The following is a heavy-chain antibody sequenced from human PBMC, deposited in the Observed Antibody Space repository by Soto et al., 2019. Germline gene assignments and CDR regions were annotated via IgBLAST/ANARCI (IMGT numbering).Heavy chain of an antibody. D-gene: IGHD3-9*01. J-gene: IGHJ4*02. CDR2: ISSTDST. V-gene: IGHV3-23*04. Sequence: EGQLVESGGGLIQPGGSLRLSCVASGFTFNAFAMNWVRQAPGKGPEWVSGISSTDSTHYLESVKGRFSISRDSSKNTLYLQVNSLRAEDTAIYYCAKDGIDWGSYFDSWGPGTLVTVSS. CDR3: AKDGIDWGSYFDS. CDR1: GFTFNAFA.